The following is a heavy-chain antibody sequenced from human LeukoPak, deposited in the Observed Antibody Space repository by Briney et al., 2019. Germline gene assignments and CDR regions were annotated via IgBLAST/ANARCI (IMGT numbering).Heavy chain of an antibody. CDR3: ARGGTVTTRAFDY. CDR2: IYLSGST. J-gene: IGHJ4*02. CDR1: GGSINSSNW. D-gene: IGHD4-17*01. V-gene: IGHV4-4*02. Sequence: RSSETLSLTCAVSGGSINSSNWWSWVRQPPGKGLEWIGEIYLSGSTNYNPSLKSRVTISVDKSKNQFSMKLSSVTAADTAVYYCARGGTVTTRAFDYWGQGTLVTVSS.